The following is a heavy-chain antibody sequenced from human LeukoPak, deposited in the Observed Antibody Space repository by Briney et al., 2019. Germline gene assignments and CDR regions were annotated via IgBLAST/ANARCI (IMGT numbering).Heavy chain of an antibody. V-gene: IGHV4-38-2*02. J-gene: IGHJ4*01. CDR1: GSSITSGYY. CDR3: ARLTSSNYAGFFSDH. CDR2: IYHSGTT. Sequence: SETLSLTCTVSGSSITSGYYWTWIRLPPGKGLEWMGSIYHSGTTYYNPSLRSRVTIPVDTSNNQFSLKLNSMTAADTAVYYCARLTSSNYAGFFSDHWSHGTLVTVSS. D-gene: IGHD4-11*01.